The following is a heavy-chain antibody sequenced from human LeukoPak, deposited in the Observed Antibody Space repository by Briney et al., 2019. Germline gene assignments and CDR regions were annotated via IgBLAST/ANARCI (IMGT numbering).Heavy chain of an antibody. CDR3: AREYDFWSGYQSN. D-gene: IGHD3-3*01. Sequence: SETLSLTCTVSGGSISSSSYYWGWIRQPPGKGLEWIGYIYYSGSTNYNPSLKSRVTISVDTSKNQFSLKLSSVTAADTAVYYCAREYDFWSGYQSNWGQGTLVTVSS. J-gene: IGHJ4*02. CDR1: GGSISSSSYY. CDR2: IYYSGST. V-gene: IGHV4-61*05.